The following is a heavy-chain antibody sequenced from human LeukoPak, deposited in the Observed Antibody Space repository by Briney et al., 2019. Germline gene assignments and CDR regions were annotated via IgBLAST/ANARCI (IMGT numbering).Heavy chain of an antibody. D-gene: IGHD1-14*01. CDR2: IYSGGNT. CDR1: GFTVSTIY. Sequence: GGSLRLSCAASGFTVSTIYMTWVRQAPGKGLEWVSIIYSGGNTYYADSVKGRFTISRDNSKNTLYLQMNSLRVEDTAVYYCARGYRYHVGPVYFQHLGQGTLVTVSS. J-gene: IGHJ1*01. V-gene: IGHV3-66*01. CDR3: ARGYRYHVGPVYFQH.